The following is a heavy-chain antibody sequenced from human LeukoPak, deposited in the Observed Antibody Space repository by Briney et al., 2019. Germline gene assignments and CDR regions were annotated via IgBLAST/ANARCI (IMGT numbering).Heavy chain of an antibody. CDR1: GYTFINYG. CDR3: ARLSTNSRVGGYDPQWYFDL. D-gene: IGHD5-12*01. J-gene: IGHJ2*01. Sequence: EASVKVSCEASGYTFINYGFSWVRQAPGQGLEWMGWISGYNGNTNYLQRFQGRVTMTTDTSTNTVYMELRSLRSDDTAVYYCARLSTNSRVGGYDPQWYFDLWGRGTLVTVSS. CDR2: ISGYNGNT. V-gene: IGHV1-18*04.